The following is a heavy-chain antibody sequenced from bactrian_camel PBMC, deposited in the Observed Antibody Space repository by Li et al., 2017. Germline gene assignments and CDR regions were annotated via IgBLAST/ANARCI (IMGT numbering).Heavy chain of an antibody. CDR2: IDRDGTP. CDR3: AGPPPDFSGGYCSFGY. Sequence: VQLVESGGGSVQAGGSLRLSCVASGYTYSTFCMGWFRRAPGKPREGVAGIDRDGTPRYADSVKGRFTISQGYAKKTVYLQMNSLKPEDTAMYSCAGPPPDFSGGYCSFGYWGQGTQVTVS. D-gene: IGHD2*01. CDR1: GYTYSTFC. J-gene: IGHJ6*01. V-gene: IGHV3S53*01.